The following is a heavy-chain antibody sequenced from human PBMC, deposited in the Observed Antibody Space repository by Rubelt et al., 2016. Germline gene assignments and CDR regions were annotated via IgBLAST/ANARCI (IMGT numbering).Heavy chain of an antibody. J-gene: IGHJ4*02. V-gene: IGHV3-66*01. Sequence: EVQLVESGGGLVQPGGSLRLSCAASGFTARSNYMSWVRQAPGKGLEWAQVTYSGGSTYYADSVKGRFTISRGNSKNTLYRQMNSLRAEDTAVYYCARNWGFDYWGQGTLVTVSS. CDR2: TYSGGST. CDR3: ARNWGFDY. D-gene: IGHD7-27*01. CDR1: GFTARSNY.